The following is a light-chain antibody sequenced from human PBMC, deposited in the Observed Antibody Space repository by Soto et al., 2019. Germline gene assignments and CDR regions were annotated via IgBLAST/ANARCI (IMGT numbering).Light chain of an antibody. V-gene: IGKV3-11*01. CDR1: QSVSSY. CDR2: DAS. Sequence: EIVLTQSPATLSLSPGERATLSCRASQSVSSYLAWYQQKPGQAPRLLIYDASNRATGIPARFSGSGSGTDFTLTISSLEPEDFAVYYCQQRSNWPREITFGQGTRLEIK. J-gene: IGKJ5*01. CDR3: QQRSNWPREIT.